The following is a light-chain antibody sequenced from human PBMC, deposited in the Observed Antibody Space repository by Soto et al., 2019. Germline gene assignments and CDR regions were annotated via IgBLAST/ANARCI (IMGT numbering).Light chain of an antibody. J-gene: IGLJ2*01. Sequence: QLVLTQSPSASASLGASVKLTCTLSSGHSSYAIAWHQQQPEKGPRYLMKVNSDGSHSKGDEIPDRFSGSSSGAERYLIISSLQSDDEADYYCQTWGTGIRVFGGGTQLTVL. CDR3: QTWGTGIRV. CDR2: VNSDGSH. CDR1: SGHSSYA. V-gene: IGLV4-69*01.